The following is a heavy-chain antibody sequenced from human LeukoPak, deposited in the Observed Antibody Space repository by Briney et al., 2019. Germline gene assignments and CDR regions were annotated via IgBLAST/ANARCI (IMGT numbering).Heavy chain of an antibody. CDR2: INHSGST. CDR1: GGSFSGYY. Sequence: PSETLSLTCAVYGGSFSGYYWSWIRQPPGKGLEWIGEINHSGSTNYNPSRKSRVTISVDTSKNQFSLTLTSVTAADTAVYYCARVAYGSSWFDPWGQGTLVIVSS. CDR3: ARVAYGSSWFDP. J-gene: IGHJ5*02. D-gene: IGHD2-2*01. V-gene: IGHV4-34*01.